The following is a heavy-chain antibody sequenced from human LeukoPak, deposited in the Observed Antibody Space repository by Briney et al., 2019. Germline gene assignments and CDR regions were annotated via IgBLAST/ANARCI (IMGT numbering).Heavy chain of an antibody. D-gene: IGHD3-9*01. CDR2: IIPIFGTA. V-gene: IGHV1-69*01. CDR3: ARSKDLRLDDIYY. J-gene: IGHJ4*02. Sequence: GASVKVSCKASGGTFSSYAFSWVRQAPGQGLEWMGGIIPIFGTANYAQKFQGRVTITADESTSTAYMELSSLRSEDTAVYYCARSKDLRLDDIYYWGQGTLVTVSS. CDR1: GGTFSSYA.